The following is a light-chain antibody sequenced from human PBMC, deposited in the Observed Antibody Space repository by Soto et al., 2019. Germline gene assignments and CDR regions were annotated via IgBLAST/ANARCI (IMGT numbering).Light chain of an antibody. V-gene: IGLV3-25*02. CDR3: QTADSSGSYV. CDR1: ALPKQY. J-gene: IGLJ1*01. CDR2: KDN. Sequence: SYELTQPPSVSVSPGQTARITCSGDALPKQYAFWYQLKPGQAPVLVMYKDNERPSGIPERFSGSSSGTTVTLTISGVQAEDEADYHCQTADSSGSYVFGTGTKLTVL.